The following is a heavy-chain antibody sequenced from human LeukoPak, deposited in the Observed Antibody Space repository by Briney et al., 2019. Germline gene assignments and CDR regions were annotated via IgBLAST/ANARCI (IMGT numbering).Heavy chain of an antibody. CDR2: VNPNSGDT. V-gene: IGHV1-2*02. J-gene: IGHJ4*02. Sequence: AASVKVSCKASGYTFTDYYIHWVRQAPGQGLEWMGWVNPNSGDTDYAQKFQDRVIMTRDTSINTAYIELSSLRSDDTAVYYCARGRRILWRDPNAGDFFDYWGQGTLVIVSS. CDR3: ARGRRILWRDPNAGDFFDY. D-gene: IGHD2/OR15-2a*01. CDR1: GYTFTDYY.